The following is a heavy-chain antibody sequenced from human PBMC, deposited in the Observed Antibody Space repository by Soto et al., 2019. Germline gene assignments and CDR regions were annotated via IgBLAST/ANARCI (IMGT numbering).Heavy chain of an antibody. D-gene: IGHD2-15*01. V-gene: IGHV1-3*04. CDR1: GYTFTYYP. CDR2: INIGNGNT. Sequence: ASVKVSCKASGYTFTYYPIHWVRQAPGQRLEWMGWINIGNGNTASSQKFQDRVTITRETSASTAYMELTSLRSEDTAVYYCAREPLCGGRCYDNYFDPWGQGTLVTVSS. J-gene: IGHJ5*02. CDR3: AREPLCGGRCYDNYFDP.